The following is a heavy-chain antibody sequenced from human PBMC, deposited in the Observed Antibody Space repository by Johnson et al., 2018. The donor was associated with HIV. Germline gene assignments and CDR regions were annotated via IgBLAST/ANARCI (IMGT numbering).Heavy chain of an antibody. V-gene: IGHV3-30*03. CDR2: ISYDGNEK. D-gene: IGHD3-22*01. Sequence: QVQLVESGGGVVQPGRSLRLSCAASGFTFSSFGMHWVRQAPGKGLEWVAVISYDGNEKYFADSVKGRFTISRDSSKNTLYLQMNSLRAEDTAVYYCARGARYTYDNDDAYFFHAFDFWGQGTMVTVSS. J-gene: IGHJ3*01. CDR3: ARGARYTYDNDDAYFFHAFDF. CDR1: GFTFSSFG.